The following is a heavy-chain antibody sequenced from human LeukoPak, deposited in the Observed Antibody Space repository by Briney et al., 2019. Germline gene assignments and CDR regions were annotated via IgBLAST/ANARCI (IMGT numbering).Heavy chain of an antibody. D-gene: IGHD1-26*01. J-gene: IGHJ4*02. CDR3: ARETGYSGFADPFFDS. V-gene: IGHV4-61*02. Sequence: SQTLSLTCTVSGGSFNTGSGNHDWSWLPQPAGKGLEWIGRIYTSDSTYYTPALKSRVTISVDTSKNQFSLRLNSVTAADTAVYYCARETGYSGFADPFFDSWGQGILVAVSS. CDR1: GGSFNTGSGNHD. CDR2: IYTSDST.